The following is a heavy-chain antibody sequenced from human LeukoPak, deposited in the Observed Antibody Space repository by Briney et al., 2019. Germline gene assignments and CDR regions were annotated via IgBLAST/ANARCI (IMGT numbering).Heavy chain of an antibody. Sequence: SETLSLTCTVSGGSISSYYWSWIRQPPGKGLEWIGYIYYSGSTNYNPSLKSRVTISVDTSKNQFSLKLSSVTAADTAVYYCARLYSSGWYGRYFDYWGQGTLVTVSS. CDR3: ARLYSSGWYGRYFDY. D-gene: IGHD6-19*01. V-gene: IGHV4-59*08. J-gene: IGHJ4*02. CDR2: IYYSGST. CDR1: GGSISSYY.